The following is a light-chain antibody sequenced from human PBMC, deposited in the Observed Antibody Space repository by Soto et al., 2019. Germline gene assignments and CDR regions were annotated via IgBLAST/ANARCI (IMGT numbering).Light chain of an antibody. CDR2: DAS. CDR3: QQYGSSSSWT. Sequence: EIVLTQSPGTLSLSPGERATLSCRSIQSVSSSYLAWYQQKPGQAPRLLIYDASNRATGIPARFSGSGSGTDFTLTINTLEPEDFAVYYCQQYGSSSSWTFGQGTKVDIK. V-gene: IGKV3-20*01. J-gene: IGKJ1*01. CDR1: QSVSSSY.